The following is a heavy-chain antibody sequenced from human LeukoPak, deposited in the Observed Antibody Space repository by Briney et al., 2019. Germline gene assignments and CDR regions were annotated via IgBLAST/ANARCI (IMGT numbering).Heavy chain of an antibody. CDR3: ARGTVAPGTLLFDY. J-gene: IGHJ4*02. Sequence: PGGSLRISCAASGFTVSSNYMTWVRQAPGKGLEWVSVIYSGGSTYYADSVKGRFTISRDNSKNTPYLQMNSLRTEDTAVYYCARGTVAPGTLLFDYWGQGNMVTVSS. D-gene: IGHD6-13*01. V-gene: IGHV3-53*05. CDR1: GFTVSSNY. CDR2: IYSGGST.